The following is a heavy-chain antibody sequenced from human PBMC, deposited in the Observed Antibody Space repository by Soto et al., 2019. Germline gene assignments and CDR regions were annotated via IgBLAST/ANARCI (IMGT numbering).Heavy chain of an antibody. Sequence: GSLRLSCAASGFTSSSYWMHWVRQAPGKGLVWVSRINSDGSSISYADSVKGRFTISRDNAKNTLYLQMNSLRAEDTAVYYCARCIAAAGNPDPYYWGLGTPVTV. V-gene: IGHV3-74*01. CDR1: GFTSSSYW. CDR2: INSDGSSI. D-gene: IGHD6-13*01. J-gene: IGHJ4*02. CDR3: ARCIAAAGNPDPYY.